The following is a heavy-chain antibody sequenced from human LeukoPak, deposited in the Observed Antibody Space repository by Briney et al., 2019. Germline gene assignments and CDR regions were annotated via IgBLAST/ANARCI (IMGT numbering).Heavy chain of an antibody. CDR2: IWYDGSNK. J-gene: IGHJ4*02. D-gene: IGHD3-10*01. Sequence: PGGSLRLSCAASGFTFSSYGMHWVRQAPGKGLEWVAVIWYDGSNKYYADSVKGRFTISRDNSKNTLYLQMNSLRAEDTAVYYCARGLHRYGSGSYYDYWGQGTLVTVSS. CDR3: ARGLHRYGSGSYYDY. V-gene: IGHV3-33*01. CDR1: GFTFSSYG.